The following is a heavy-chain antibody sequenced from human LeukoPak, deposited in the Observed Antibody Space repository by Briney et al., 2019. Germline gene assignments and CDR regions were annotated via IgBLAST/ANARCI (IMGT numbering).Heavy chain of an antibody. D-gene: IGHD3-16*02. Sequence: PSETLSLTCTVSGGSISSSSYYWGWIRQPPGKGLEWIGSIYYSGSTYYNPSLKSRVTISVDTSKNQFSLKLSSVTAADTAVYYCARGGYDYVWGSYRSNAFDIWGQGTMVTVSS. CDR2: IYYSGST. CDR1: GGSISSSSYY. J-gene: IGHJ3*02. CDR3: ARGGYDYVWGSYRSNAFDI. V-gene: IGHV4-39*07.